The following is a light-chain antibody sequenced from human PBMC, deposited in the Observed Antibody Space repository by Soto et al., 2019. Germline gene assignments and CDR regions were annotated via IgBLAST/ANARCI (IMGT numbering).Light chain of an antibody. CDR1: SSDVGAYNF. V-gene: IGLV2-14*01. Sequence: QSVLTQPAFVSGSPGQSITISCTGTSSDVGAYNFVSWYQQHPGKAPKLMIYEVSNRPSGVSNRFSGSKSGNTASLTISGLQAEDEADYYCSSYTTSSTLYVIFGGGTKVTVL. CDR2: EVS. J-gene: IGLJ2*01. CDR3: SSYTTSSTLYVI.